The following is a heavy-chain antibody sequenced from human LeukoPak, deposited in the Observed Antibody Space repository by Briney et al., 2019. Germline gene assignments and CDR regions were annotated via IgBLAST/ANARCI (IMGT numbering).Heavy chain of an antibody. CDR1: GGSFSGYY. D-gene: IGHD6-13*01. Sequence: SETLSLTCAVYGGSFSGYYWSWIRQPPGKGLEWIGEINHSGSTNYNPSLKSRVIISVDTSKNQFSLKLSSVTAADTAVYYCARAGRARRDGIAGYWGQGTLVTVSS. CDR2: INHSGST. J-gene: IGHJ4*02. CDR3: ARAGRARRDGIAGY. V-gene: IGHV4-34*01.